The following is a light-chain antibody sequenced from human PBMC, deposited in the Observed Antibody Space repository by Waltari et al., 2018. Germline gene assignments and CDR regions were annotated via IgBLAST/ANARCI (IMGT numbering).Light chain of an antibody. CDR2: DAT. V-gene: IGKV3-11*01. CDR1: QSVSHY. CDR3: QQRSNWPLT. Sequence: EIVLTQSPATLSLSPGERATLSCRASQSVSHYLAWYQQKPGQVPRLLIYDATNRAPGIPARFSGSGSGTDFTLTISSLEPEDFAVYFCQQRSNWPLTFGGGTKVEIK. J-gene: IGKJ4*01.